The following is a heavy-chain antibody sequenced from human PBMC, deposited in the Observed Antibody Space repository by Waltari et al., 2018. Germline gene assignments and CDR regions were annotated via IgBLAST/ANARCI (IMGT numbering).Heavy chain of an antibody. D-gene: IGHD1-26*01. CDR3: ARGGSGSFPDAFDI. CDR1: GYTFTGYY. Sequence: AFGYTFTGYYMHWVRQAPGQGLEWMGWINPNSGGTNYAQKFQGRVTMTRDTSISTAYMELSRLRSDDTAVYYCARGGSGSFPDAFDIWGQGTMVTVSS. CDR2: INPNSGGT. J-gene: IGHJ3*02. V-gene: IGHV1-2*02.